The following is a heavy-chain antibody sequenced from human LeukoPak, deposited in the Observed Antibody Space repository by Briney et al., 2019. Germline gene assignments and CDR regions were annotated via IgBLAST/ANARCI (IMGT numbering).Heavy chain of an antibody. CDR3: ARDSKRIFGVVAKSYGMDV. D-gene: IGHD3-3*01. CDR2: INPNSGGT. J-gene: IGHJ6*02. CDR1: GYTFTVDY. Sequence: ASVKVSYKASGYTFTVDYMHWGRQAPGEGGGRRGWINPNSGGTNYAQKLQGRVTITRDTSISTAYMQLSRLRSDDTAVYYCARDSKRIFGVVAKSYGMDVWGQGTTVTVSS. V-gene: IGHV1-2*02.